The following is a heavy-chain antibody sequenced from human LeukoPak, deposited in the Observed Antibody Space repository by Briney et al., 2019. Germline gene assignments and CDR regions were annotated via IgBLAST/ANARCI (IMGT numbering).Heavy chain of an antibody. V-gene: IGHV4-39*01. CDR3: ARQIGSGEKNY. Sequence: SETLSLTCTVSGGSISSSSYYWGWIRQPPGKGREWIGSIYYSGSTYYNPSLKSRVTISVDTSKNQFSLKLSSVTAADTAVYYCARQIGSGEKNYWGQGTLVTVSS. CDR1: GGSISSSSYY. D-gene: IGHD6-25*01. CDR2: IYYSGST. J-gene: IGHJ4*02.